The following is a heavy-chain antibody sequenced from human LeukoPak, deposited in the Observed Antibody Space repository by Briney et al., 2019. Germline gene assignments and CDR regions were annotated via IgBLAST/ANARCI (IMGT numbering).Heavy chain of an antibody. D-gene: IGHD3-10*01. CDR2: INPTGGST. J-gene: IGHJ4*02. Sequence: ASVKVSCKASGYTFTSYYMHWVRQAPGQGLEWMGLINPTGGSTGYAQKFQGRVTMTRDMSTSTDYMELSSLRAEDTAVYYCAKDANPVGSRFGELYPYSFDYWGQGTLVTVSS. V-gene: IGHV1-46*01. CDR1: GYTFTSYY. CDR3: AKDANPVGSRFGELYPYSFDY.